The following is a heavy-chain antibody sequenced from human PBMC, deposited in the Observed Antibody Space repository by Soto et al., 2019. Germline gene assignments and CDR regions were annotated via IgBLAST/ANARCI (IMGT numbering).Heavy chain of an antibody. CDR3: ARDGYCSGGSCYAYYYGMDV. CDR1: GFTFSSYS. V-gene: IGHV3-48*01. D-gene: IGHD2-15*01. Sequence: EVQLVESGGGLVQPGGSLRLSCAASGFTFSSYSMNWVRQAPGKGLEWVSYISSSSSTIYYADSVKGRFTISRDNAKNSLYLQMKSLRAEDTAVYYCARDGYCSGGSCYAYYYGMDVWGQGTTVTVSS. CDR2: ISSSSSTI. J-gene: IGHJ6*02.